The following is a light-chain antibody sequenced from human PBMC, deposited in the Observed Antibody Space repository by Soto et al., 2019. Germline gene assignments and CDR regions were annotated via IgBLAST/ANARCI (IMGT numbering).Light chain of an antibody. Sequence: SSELTQPPSVSVAPGKTARITCGGTNIGSKSVHWYQQKPGQAPVLVIYYDSDRPSGIPERFSGSNSGNTATLTISRVEAEDEADYYCQVWDSSSDHYVFGTGTKLTVL. CDR2: YDS. V-gene: IGLV3-21*04. CDR1: NIGSKS. J-gene: IGLJ1*01. CDR3: QVWDSSSDHYV.